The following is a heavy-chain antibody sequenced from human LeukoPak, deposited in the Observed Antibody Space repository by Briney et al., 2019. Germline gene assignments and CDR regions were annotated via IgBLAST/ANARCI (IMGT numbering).Heavy chain of an antibody. CDR1: GGSISSYY. Sequence: SETLSLTCTVSGGSISSYYWSWIRQPPGKGLEWIGYIYYSGSTNYNPSLKSRVTMSVDTSKNQFSLKLRSVTAADTAVYYCAGGGSQTGQDYWGQGTLVTVSS. CDR2: IYYSGST. J-gene: IGHJ4*02. V-gene: IGHV4-59*12. CDR3: AGGGSQTGQDY. D-gene: IGHD2-15*01.